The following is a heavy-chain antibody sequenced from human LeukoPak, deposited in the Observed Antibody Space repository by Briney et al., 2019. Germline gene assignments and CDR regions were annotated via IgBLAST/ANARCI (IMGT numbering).Heavy chain of an antibody. CDR1: RFTVSSNY. CDR3: ARGRANFDY. J-gene: IGHJ4*02. CDR2: IYSGGST. Sequence: GRSLRLSCAASRFTVSSNYMTWVRQAAGKGLEWVSVIYSGGSTYYADSVKGRFTISRDNSKNTLYLQMNSLRAEDTAVYYCARGRANFDYWGQGTLVTVSS. V-gene: IGHV3-66*01.